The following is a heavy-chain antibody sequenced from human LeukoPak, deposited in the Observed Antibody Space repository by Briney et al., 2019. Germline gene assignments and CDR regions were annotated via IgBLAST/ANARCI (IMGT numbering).Heavy chain of an antibody. D-gene: IGHD3-22*01. Sequence: GGSLRLSCAASGFTFSDHYMDWVRQAPGKGLEWVGRTRNKANSCTTEYAASVKGRFTISRDDSKNSLYLQMNSLKTEDTAVYYCGRIQYYYDSSGYYYASGYMDVWGKGTTVTVSS. CDR1: GFTFSDHY. V-gene: IGHV3-72*01. CDR3: GRIQYYYDSSGYYYASGYMDV. CDR2: TRNKANSCTT. J-gene: IGHJ6*03.